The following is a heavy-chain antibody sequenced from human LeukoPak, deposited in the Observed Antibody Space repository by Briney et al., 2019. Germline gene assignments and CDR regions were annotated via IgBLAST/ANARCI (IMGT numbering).Heavy chain of an antibody. V-gene: IGHV4-59*04. CDR3: ATLRRYGSGTNYPPGYFDY. Sequence: SETLSLTCSVSGGSISTYFWSWIRQPPGKGLEWVGTFYYSGRTYYNPSLKSRVSLSVDTSQNLFSLHLNSVTAADTAVYYCATLRRYGSGTNYPPGYFDYWGQGTLVSVSS. D-gene: IGHD3-10*01. CDR1: GGSISTYF. CDR2: FYYSGRT. J-gene: IGHJ4*02.